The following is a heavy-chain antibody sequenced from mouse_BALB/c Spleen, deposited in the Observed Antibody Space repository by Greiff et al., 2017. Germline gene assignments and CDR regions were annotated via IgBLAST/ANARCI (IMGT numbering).Heavy chain of an antibody. J-gene: IGHJ4*01. CDR1: GYSITSDYA. CDR3: ARRDKNYAMDY. D-gene: IGHD3-2*01. V-gene: IGHV3-2*02. CDR2: ISYSGST. Sequence: VQLQQSGPGLVKPSQSLSLTCTVTGYSITSDYAWNWIRQFPGNKLEWMGYISYSGSTSYNPSLKSRISITRDTSKNQFFLQLNSVTTEDTATYYCARRDKNYAMDYWGQGTSVTVSS.